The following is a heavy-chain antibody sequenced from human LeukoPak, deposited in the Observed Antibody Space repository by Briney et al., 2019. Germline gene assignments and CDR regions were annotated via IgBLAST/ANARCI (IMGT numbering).Heavy chain of an antibody. CDR2: ISGSGGST. CDR3: AKVLGSGSYYNPFDY. V-gene: IGHV3-23*01. J-gene: IGHJ4*02. CDR1: GFTFSSYA. D-gene: IGHD3-10*01. Sequence: GGSLRLSCAASGFTFSSYAMSWVRQAPGKGLEWVSAISGSGGSTYYADSVKGRFTISRDNSKNTLYLQMNSLRAEDTAVYYCAKVLGSGSYYNPFDYWGQGTLVTVSS.